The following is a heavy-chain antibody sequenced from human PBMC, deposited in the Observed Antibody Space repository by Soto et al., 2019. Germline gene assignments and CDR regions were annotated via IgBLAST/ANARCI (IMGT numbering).Heavy chain of an antibody. CDR1: SGSISTANW. CDR2: IYHSGST. CDR3: ARRGGGVVLAATTPFDY. J-gene: IGHJ4*02. Sequence: QVPLQESGPRLVRPSGTLSLTCTVSSGSISTANWWSWVRQPPGRGLEWIGEIYHSGSTNYNLSLKSRVTLSVDKSKNQFSLRRSSVTAADTATYYCARRGGGVVLAATTPFDYWGQGTLVTVSS. D-gene: IGHD2-15*01. V-gene: IGHV4-4*02.